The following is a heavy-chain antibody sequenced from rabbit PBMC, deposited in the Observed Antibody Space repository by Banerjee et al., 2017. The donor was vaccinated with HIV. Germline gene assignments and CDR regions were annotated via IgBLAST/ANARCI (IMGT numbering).Heavy chain of an antibody. V-gene: IGHV1S45*01. CDR3: ARRTGYFNL. Sequence: QEQLEESGGDLVKPEGSLTLTCKASGFSFSNKYVMCWVRQAPGKGLESVACIITSSGSTWYASWVNGRFTISKTSSTTVTLQMTSLTAADTATYFCARRTGYFNLWGQGTLVTVS. D-gene: IGHD7-1*01. J-gene: IGHJ4*01. CDR2: IITSSGST. CDR1: GFSFSNKYV.